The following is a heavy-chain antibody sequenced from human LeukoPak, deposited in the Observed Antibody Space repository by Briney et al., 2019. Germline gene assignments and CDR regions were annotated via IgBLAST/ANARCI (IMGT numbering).Heavy chain of an antibody. CDR1: GYTFTGYY. J-gene: IGHJ4*02. CDR2: INPNSGGT. V-gene: IGHV1-2*02. CDR3: AREPYSGSYYVDY. D-gene: IGHD1-26*01. Sequence: ASVKVSCKASGYTFTGYYMHWVRQAPGQGLEWMGWINPNSGGTNYAQKFQGRVTMTRDTSTSTAYMELSRLRSDDTAVYYCAREPYSGSYYVDYWGQGTLVTVSS.